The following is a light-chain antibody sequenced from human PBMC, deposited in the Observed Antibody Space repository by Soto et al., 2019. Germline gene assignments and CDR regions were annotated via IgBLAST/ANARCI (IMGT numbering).Light chain of an antibody. J-gene: IGKJ2*01. Sequence: EIVMTQSPDTLSVSPGERATLSCRASQSVKSKLAWYQQKPGQAPRLLIYGASTSATGIPARCSGSGSGTYFTLTISRLHAEVVAVYYCQYYNNGYAFGQGTKLEIK. CDR3: QYYNNGYA. V-gene: IGKV3-15*01. CDR2: GAS. CDR1: QSVKSK.